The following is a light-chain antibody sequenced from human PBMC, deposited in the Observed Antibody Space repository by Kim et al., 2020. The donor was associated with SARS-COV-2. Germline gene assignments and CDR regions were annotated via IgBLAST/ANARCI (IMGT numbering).Light chain of an antibody. V-gene: IGLV3-19*01. CDR3: NSRDTSGNHR. CDR2: GKN. J-gene: IGLJ2*01. Sequence: SSELTQDPVVSVALGQTVRITCQGDNLRSYYATWYQQKPGQAPVLVIYGKNNRPSGIPDRFSGSSSGNTASLTITGAQAEDEADYYCNSRDTSGNHRFGG. CDR1: NLRSYY.